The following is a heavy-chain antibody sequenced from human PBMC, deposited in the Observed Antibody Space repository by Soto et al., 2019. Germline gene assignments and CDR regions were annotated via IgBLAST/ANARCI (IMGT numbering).Heavy chain of an antibody. CDR2: ISGSGGST. D-gene: IGHD2-15*01. CDR1: GFTFSSYA. Sequence: PGGSLRLSCAASGFTFSSYAMSWVRQAPGKGLEWVSAISGSGGSTYYADSVKGRFTISRDNSKNTLYLQMNSLRAEDTAVYYCAKSLKGYCSGGSCYSYWGQGTLVTVPQ. J-gene: IGHJ4*02. V-gene: IGHV3-23*01. CDR3: AKSLKGYCSGGSCYSY.